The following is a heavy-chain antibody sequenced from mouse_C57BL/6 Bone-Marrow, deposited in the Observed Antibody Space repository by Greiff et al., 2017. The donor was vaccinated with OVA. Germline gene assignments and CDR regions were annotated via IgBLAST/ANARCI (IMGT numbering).Heavy chain of an antibody. CDR2: IYPRSGNT. V-gene: IGHV1-81*01. J-gene: IGHJ4*01. CDR3: ARMDDAMDY. CDR1: GYTFTSYG. D-gene: IGHD2-3*01. Sequence: VQLQQSGAELARPGASVKLSCKASGYTFTSYGISWVQQRPGQGLEWIGAIYPRSGNTYYPEKFTGKATLTADKSSSTAYMELRSLTSEDSAVYVCARMDDAMDYWGQGTSVTVSS.